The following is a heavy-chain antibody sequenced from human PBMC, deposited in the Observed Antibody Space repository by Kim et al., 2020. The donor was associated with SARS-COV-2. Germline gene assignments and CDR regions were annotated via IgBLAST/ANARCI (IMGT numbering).Heavy chain of an antibody. CDR3: ALGSSGYYYGAFDI. CDR1: GYTFTSYA. D-gene: IGHD3-22*01. Sequence: ASVKVSCKASGYTFTSYAMNWVRQAPGQGLEWMGWINTNTGNPTYAQGFTGRFVFSLDTSVSTAYLQISSLKAEDTAVYYCALGSSGYYYGAFDIWGQRTMVTVSS. V-gene: IGHV7-4-1*02. CDR2: INTNTGNP. J-gene: IGHJ3*02.